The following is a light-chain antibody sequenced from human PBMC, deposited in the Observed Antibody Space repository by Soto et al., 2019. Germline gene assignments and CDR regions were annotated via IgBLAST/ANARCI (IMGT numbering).Light chain of an antibody. Sequence: DIQMTQSPSSLSASVGDRVTITCRASQSISSYLNWYQQKPGKAPKLLIYAPSSLQSGVPSRFSGSGSGTDFTLTISSLQPEDFATYYCQQSYSTLMYTFGQGTKLEIK. V-gene: IGKV1-39*01. CDR2: APS. CDR1: QSISSY. J-gene: IGKJ2*01. CDR3: QQSYSTLMYT.